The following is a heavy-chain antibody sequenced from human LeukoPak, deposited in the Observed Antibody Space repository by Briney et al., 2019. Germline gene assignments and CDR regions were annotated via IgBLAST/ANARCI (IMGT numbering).Heavy chain of an antibody. CDR3: AKQLGYCSDGSCYFPY. CDR2: ISNNGGYT. D-gene: IGHD2-15*01. V-gene: IGHV3-23*01. Sequence: GGSLRLSCAASGFTFNTYWMHWVRQAPGKGLEWVSAISNNGGYTYYADSVQGRFTISRDNSKSTLCLQMNSLRAEDTAVYYCAKQLGYCSDGSCYFPYWGQGTLVTVSS. J-gene: IGHJ4*02. CDR1: GFTFNTYW.